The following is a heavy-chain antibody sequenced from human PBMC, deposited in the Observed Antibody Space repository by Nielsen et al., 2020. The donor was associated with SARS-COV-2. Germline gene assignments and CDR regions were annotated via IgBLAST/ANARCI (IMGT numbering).Heavy chain of an antibody. J-gene: IGHJ4*02. CDR2: ISGSGGST. V-gene: IGHV3-23*01. CDR3: AKAEYYDFWSGYCFDY. D-gene: IGHD3-3*01. CDR1: GFTFSSYA. Sequence: GESLKISCAASGFTFSSYAMSWVRQAPGKGLEWVSAISGSGGSTYYADSVKGRFTISRDNSKNTLYLQMNSLRAEDTAVYYCAKAEYYDFWSGYCFDYWGQGTLVTVSS.